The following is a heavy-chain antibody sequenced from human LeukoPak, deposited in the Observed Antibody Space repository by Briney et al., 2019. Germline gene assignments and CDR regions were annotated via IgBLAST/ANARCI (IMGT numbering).Heavy chain of an antibody. CDR3: ARHIEVAGTWFDP. D-gene: IGHD6-19*01. CDR1: GYSFTSYW. Sequence: GESLKISCKGSGYSFTSYWIGWVRQMPGKGLEWMGTIYPGDSDTRYSPSFQGQVTISADKSISTAYLQWGSLKASDTAMYYCARHIEVAGTWFDPWGQGTLVTVSS. V-gene: IGHV5-51*01. CDR2: IYPGDSDT. J-gene: IGHJ5*02.